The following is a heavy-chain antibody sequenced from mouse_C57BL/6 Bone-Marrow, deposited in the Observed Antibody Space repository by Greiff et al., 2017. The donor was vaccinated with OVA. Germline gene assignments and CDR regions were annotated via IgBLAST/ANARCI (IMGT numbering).Heavy chain of an antibody. J-gene: IGHJ1*03. CDR2: IFPGSGST. CDR1: GYTFTDYY. V-gene: IGHV1-75*01. CDR3: ARSGTVVATEYFDV. Sequence: QVHVKQSGPELVKPGASVKISCKASGYTFTDYYINWVKQRPGQGLEWIGWIFPGSGSTYYNEKFKGKATLTVDKSSSTAYMLLSSLTSEDSAVYFCARSGTVVATEYFDVWGTGTTVTVSS. D-gene: IGHD1-1*01.